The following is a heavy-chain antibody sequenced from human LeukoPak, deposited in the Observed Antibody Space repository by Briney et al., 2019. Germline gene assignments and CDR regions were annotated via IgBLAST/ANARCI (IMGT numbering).Heavy chain of an antibody. CDR2: MNPNSGNT. V-gene: IGHV1-8*03. D-gene: IGHD2-15*01. J-gene: IGHJ4*02. CDR3: ARSLGGYCSGGSCYTNQGYYFDY. Sequence: VSVKVSCKASGYTFTSYDINWVRQATGQGLEWMGWMNPNSGNTGYAQKFQGRVTIARNTSISTAYMELSSLRSEDTAVFYCARSLGGYCSGGSCYTNQGYYFDYWGQGTLVTVSS. CDR1: GYTFTSYD.